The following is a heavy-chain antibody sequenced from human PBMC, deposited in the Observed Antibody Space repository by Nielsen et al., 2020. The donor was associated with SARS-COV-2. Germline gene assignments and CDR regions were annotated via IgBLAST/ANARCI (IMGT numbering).Heavy chain of an antibody. CDR1: GYTFTGYY. Sequence: ASVKVSCKASGYTFTGYYMHWVRQAPGQGLEWMGWINPNSGGTNYAQKFQGRVTMTRDTSISTAYMELSRLRSDDTAVYYCARVDSGSFYGMDAWGQGTTVTVSS. CDR3: ARVDSGSFYGMDA. D-gene: IGHD3-10*01. V-gene: IGHV1-2*02. CDR2: INPNSGGT. J-gene: IGHJ6*02.